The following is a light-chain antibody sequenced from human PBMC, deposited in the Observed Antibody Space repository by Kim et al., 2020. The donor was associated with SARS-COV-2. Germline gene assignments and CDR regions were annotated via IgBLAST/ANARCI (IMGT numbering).Light chain of an antibody. CDR2: SNN. V-gene: IGLV1-44*01. CDR1: RSNNGSNH. CDR3: AAWDDSLNGYV. Sequence: GQRVTIACSGRRSNNGSNHVHGYQQLPGTTPKLLIYSNNQRPSGVPDRFSGSRSGTSASLAISGLQSEDEADYYCAAWDDSLNGYVFGTGNKVTVL. J-gene: IGLJ1*01.